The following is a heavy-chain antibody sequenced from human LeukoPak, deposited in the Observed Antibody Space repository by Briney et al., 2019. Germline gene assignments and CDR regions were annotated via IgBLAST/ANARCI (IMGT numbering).Heavy chain of an antibody. CDR3: ARGVPAAIDLDY. CDR1: GYTFTGYY. Sequence: ASVKVSCKTSGYTFTGYYMHWVRQAHGQGLEWMGWINPNSGGTNYAQKFQGRVTMTRDTSISTAYMELSRLRSDDTAVYYCARGVPAAIDLDYWGQGTLVTVSS. V-gene: IGHV1-2*02. CDR2: INPNSGGT. D-gene: IGHD2-2*02. J-gene: IGHJ4*02.